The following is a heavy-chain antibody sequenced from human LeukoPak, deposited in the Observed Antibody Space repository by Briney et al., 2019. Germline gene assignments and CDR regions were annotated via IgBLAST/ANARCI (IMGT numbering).Heavy chain of an antibody. J-gene: IGHJ5*02. CDR3: AKAPSSYYDSSGYYT. Sequence: GGSLRLSCAASGFTFDDYAMPWVRQAPGKGLEWVSGISWNSGSIGYADSVKGRFTISRDNAKNSLYLQMNSLRAEDTALYYCAKAPSSYYDSSGYYTWGQGTLVTVSS. V-gene: IGHV3-9*01. CDR1: GFTFDDYA. CDR2: ISWNSGSI. D-gene: IGHD3-22*01.